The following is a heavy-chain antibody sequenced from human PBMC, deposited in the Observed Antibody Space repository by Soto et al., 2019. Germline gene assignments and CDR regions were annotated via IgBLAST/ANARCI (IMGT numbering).Heavy chain of an antibody. CDR2: IYHSGST. CDR1: GGSISSSNW. Sequence: PSETLPLTCAVSGGSISSSNWWSWVRQPPGKGLEWIGEIYHSGSTNYNPSLKSRVTISVDKSKNQFSLKLSSVTAADTAVYYCARGGHYGSGSYYQTYYYYGMDVWGQGTTVTVSS. J-gene: IGHJ6*02. V-gene: IGHV4-4*02. D-gene: IGHD3-10*01. CDR3: ARGGHYGSGSYYQTYYYYGMDV.